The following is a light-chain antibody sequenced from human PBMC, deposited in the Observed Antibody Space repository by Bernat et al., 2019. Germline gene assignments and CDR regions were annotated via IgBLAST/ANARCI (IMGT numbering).Light chain of an antibody. CDR1: QGIRND. CDR2: AAS. J-gene: IGKJ4*02. Sequence: DIQMTQSPSSLSAYVGDRVTITCRASQGIRNDLAWYQQKPGKLPKLLIYAASTLQSGVPYRFSGSGSGTDFTLTISSLQPEDVATYYCQKYNSVPLTFGGGTKVAI. V-gene: IGKV1-27*01. CDR3: QKYNSVPLT.